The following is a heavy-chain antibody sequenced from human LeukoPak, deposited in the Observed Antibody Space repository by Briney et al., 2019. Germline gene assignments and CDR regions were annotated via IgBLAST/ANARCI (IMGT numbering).Heavy chain of an antibody. Sequence: PGGSLRLSCAASGFTFSSFEMNWVRQAPGKGLEWVSYISSSGSTIYYADSVKGRFTISRDNAKNSLCLQMSSLRAEDTAVYYCARDRSYGSFNYWGQGTLVTVSS. J-gene: IGHJ4*02. D-gene: IGHD5-18*01. CDR1: GFTFSSFE. CDR3: ARDRSYGSFNY. CDR2: ISSSGSTI. V-gene: IGHV3-48*03.